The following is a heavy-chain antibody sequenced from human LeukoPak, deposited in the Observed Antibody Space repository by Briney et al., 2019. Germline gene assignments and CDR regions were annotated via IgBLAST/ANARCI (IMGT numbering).Heavy chain of an antibody. CDR2: IYSNNTT. D-gene: IGHD7-27*01. J-gene: IGHJ4*02. Sequence: GGSLRLSCAVSGFNFSHYYMSWVRQAPGKGLEWVSAIYSNNTTYYADAVKGRFTISRGNSNSTLYLQMNNLRVDDTAVYYCARASWGYDFDSWGLGTLVAVSS. V-gene: IGHV3-53*01. CDR1: GFNFSHYY. CDR3: ARASWGYDFDS.